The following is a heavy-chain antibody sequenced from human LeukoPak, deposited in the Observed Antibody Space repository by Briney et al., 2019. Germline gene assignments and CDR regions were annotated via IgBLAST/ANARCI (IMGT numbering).Heavy chain of an antibody. CDR1: GFSFDDYA. D-gene: IGHD6-19*01. Sequence: GRSLRLTCAASGFSFDDYAMHWVRQAPGKGLEWVSGISWDSGSVGYADSVKGRFNISRDNARNSLYLQMNSLRGEDTALYHCAKAIAVAGTDYYYGMDVWGQGTTVSVSS. V-gene: IGHV3-9*01. CDR3: AKAIAVAGTDYYYGMDV. J-gene: IGHJ6*02. CDR2: ISWDSGSV.